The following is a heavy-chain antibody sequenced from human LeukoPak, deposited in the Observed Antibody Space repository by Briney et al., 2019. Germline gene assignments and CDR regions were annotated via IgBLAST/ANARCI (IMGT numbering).Heavy chain of an antibody. CDR3: ARAGSSWYYFDY. V-gene: IGHV3-21*01. CDR1: GFTFSSYA. J-gene: IGHJ4*02. D-gene: IGHD6-13*01. Sequence: PGGSLRLSCAASGFTFSSYAMSWVRQAPGKGLEWVSSISSSSNYIYYADSVKGRFTISRDNAKNSLYLQMNSLRAEDTAVYYCARAGSSWYYFDYWGQGTLVTVSS. CDR2: ISSSSNYI.